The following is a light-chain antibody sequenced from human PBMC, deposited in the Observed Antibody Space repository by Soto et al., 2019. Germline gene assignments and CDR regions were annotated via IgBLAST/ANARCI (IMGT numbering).Light chain of an antibody. CDR2: DAS. CDR1: QSISSW. J-gene: IGKJ1*01. CDR3: QQYGSSPT. V-gene: IGKV1-5*01. Sequence: DIQMTQSPSTLSASVGDRVTITCRASQSISSWLAWYQQKPGKAPKLLIYDASSLESGVPSRFSGSGSGTEFTLTISSLQPDDFAVYYCQQYGSSPTFGQGTKVDSK.